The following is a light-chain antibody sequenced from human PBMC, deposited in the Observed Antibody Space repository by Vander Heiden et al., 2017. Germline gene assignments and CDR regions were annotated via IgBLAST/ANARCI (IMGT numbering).Light chain of an antibody. Sequence: DIVMTQSPCSLAVSLGERATINCKSSQSVLYSSNNKNYLAWYQQKPGQPPKLLIYWASTRESGVPDRFSGSGSGTDFTLTISSLQAEDVAVYYCQQYYSTLYTFGQGTKLEIK. J-gene: IGKJ2*01. CDR2: WAS. CDR3: QQYYSTLYT. V-gene: IGKV4-1*01. CDR1: QSVLYSSNNKNY.